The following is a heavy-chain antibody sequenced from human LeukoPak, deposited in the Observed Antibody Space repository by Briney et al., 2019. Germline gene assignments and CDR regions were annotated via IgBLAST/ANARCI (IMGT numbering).Heavy chain of an antibody. CDR1: GFTFSSYA. Sequence: PGRSLRLSCAASGFTFSSYAMHWVRQAPGKGLEWVAVISYDGSNKYYADSVKGRFTISRDNPKNSLYLQMNSLRAEETAVYYCVRDVPVDGVDFFDYWGQGTLVTVSS. J-gene: IGHJ4*02. D-gene: IGHD2-8*01. V-gene: IGHV3-30*04. CDR2: ISYDGSNK. CDR3: VRDVPVDGVDFFDY.